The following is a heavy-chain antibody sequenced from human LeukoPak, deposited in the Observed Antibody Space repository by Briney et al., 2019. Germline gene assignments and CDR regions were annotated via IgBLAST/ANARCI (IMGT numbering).Heavy chain of an antibody. Sequence: SVKVSCKASGGTFSSYAISWVRQATGQGLEWMGGIIPIFGTANYAQKFQGRVTITADESTSTAYMELSSLRSEDTAVYYCARDATTTDPNWFDPWGQGTLVTVSS. J-gene: IGHJ5*02. CDR3: ARDATTTDPNWFDP. CDR2: IIPIFGTA. CDR1: GGTFSSYA. D-gene: IGHD1-26*01. V-gene: IGHV1-69*01.